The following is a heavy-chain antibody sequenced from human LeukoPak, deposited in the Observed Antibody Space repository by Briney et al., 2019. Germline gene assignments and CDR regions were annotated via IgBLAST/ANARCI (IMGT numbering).Heavy chain of an antibody. Sequence: ASVKVSCKASGYTFTGYYMHWVRQAPGQGLEWMGWINPNSGGTNYAQKFQGRVTMTRDTSISTAYMELSRLRSEDTAVYYCARYSGYCSSTSCYTVAAFDIWGQGTMVTVSS. V-gene: IGHV1-2*02. CDR3: ARYSGYCSSTSCYTVAAFDI. CDR1: GYTFTGYY. J-gene: IGHJ3*02. D-gene: IGHD2-2*02. CDR2: INPNSGGT.